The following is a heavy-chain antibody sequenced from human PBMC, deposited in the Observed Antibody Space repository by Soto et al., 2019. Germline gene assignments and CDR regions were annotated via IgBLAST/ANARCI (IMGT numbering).Heavy chain of an antibody. CDR2: INSDGSST. CDR1: GLNFSSYW. CDR3: ARGGELYSSSWYPV. Sequence: GGSLRLSCAASGLNFSSYWMHWVRPAPGKGLVWVSRINSDGSSTSYADSVKGRFTISRDNAKNTLYLQMNSLRAEDTAVYYCARGGELYSSSWYPVWGQGTLVTVSS. J-gene: IGHJ4*02. V-gene: IGHV3-74*01. D-gene: IGHD6-13*01.